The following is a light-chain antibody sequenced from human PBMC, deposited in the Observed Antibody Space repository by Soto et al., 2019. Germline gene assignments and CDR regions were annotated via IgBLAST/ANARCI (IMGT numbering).Light chain of an antibody. CDR1: QSVSSY. Sequence: EIVLTHSQATLSLSPCERATLSSRASQSVSSYLAWYQQKPGQAPRLLIYDASNRATGIPARFSGSGSGTDFTLTISSLEPEDFAIYYCLQRSNWPITFGQGTRLEI. V-gene: IGKV3-11*01. J-gene: IGKJ5*01. CDR3: LQRSNWPIT. CDR2: DAS.